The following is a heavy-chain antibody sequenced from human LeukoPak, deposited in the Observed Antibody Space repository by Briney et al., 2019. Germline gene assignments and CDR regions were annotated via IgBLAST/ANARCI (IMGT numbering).Heavy chain of an antibody. J-gene: IGHJ4*02. D-gene: IGHD6-13*01. CDR2: IYYSGST. CDR3: ARLPAHAAGPVFDY. V-gene: IGHV4-59*01. Sequence: SETLSLTCTVSGGSISSYYWSWIRQPPGKGLEWIGYIYYSGSTNYNPSLKSRVTISVDTSKNQFSLKLSSVTAADTAVYYCARLPAHAAGPVFDYWGQGTLVTVSS. CDR1: GGSISSYY.